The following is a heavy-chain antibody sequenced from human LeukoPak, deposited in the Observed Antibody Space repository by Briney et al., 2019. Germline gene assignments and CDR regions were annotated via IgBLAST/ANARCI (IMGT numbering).Heavy chain of an antibody. Sequence: GGSLRLSCAASGFTFSSYSMNWVRQAPGKGLEWVAVISYDGSNKYYADSVKGRFTISRDNSKNTLYLQMNSLRAEDTAVYYCAKDKQLATEPKRIDYWGQGTLVTVSS. J-gene: IGHJ4*02. V-gene: IGHV3-30*18. CDR1: GFTFSSYS. CDR3: AKDKQLATEPKRIDY. D-gene: IGHD6-13*01. CDR2: ISYDGSNK.